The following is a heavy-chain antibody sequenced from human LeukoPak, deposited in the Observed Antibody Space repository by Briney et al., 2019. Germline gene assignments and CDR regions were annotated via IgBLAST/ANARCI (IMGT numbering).Heavy chain of an antibody. CDR2: ISGSSGST. D-gene: IGHD5-24*01. CDR3: AKRPSWLQFLAFDI. Sequence: GGSLRLSCAASGFTVSSNYMNWVRQAPGKGLEWVSTISGSSGSTYYADSVQGRFTISRDNSKNTLYLQMNSLRAEDTAVYYCAKRPSWLQFLAFDIWGQGTMVTVSS. V-gene: IGHV3-23*01. CDR1: GFTVSSNY. J-gene: IGHJ3*02.